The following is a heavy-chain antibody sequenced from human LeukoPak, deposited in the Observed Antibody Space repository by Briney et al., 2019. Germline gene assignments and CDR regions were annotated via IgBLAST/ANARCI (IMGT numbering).Heavy chain of an antibody. J-gene: IGHJ4*02. CDR2: VNPTSGGT. CDR1: GYTFTSYY. CDR3: ARVYYYYDSSGILTLYFDY. D-gene: IGHD3-22*01. V-gene: IGHV1-2*02. Sequence: GASVKVSCKTSGYTFTSYYMHWVRQAPGQGLEWMGWVNPTSGGTNYAQKFQGRDTMTRDTSISTAYMELSRLRSDDTAVYYCARVYYYYDSSGILTLYFDYWGQGTLVTVSS.